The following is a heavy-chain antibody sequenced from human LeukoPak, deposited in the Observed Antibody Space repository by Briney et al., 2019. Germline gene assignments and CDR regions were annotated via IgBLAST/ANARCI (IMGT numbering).Heavy chain of an antibody. CDR3: ARESRTVQMATSMHGHWFDP. J-gene: IGHJ5*02. CDR2: INHSGST. Sequence: PSETLSLTCAVYGGSFSGYYWSWIRQPPGKGLEWIGEINHSGSTNYNPSLKSRVTISVDTSKNQFSLKPSSVTAADTAVYYCARESRTVQMATSMHGHWFDPWGQGTLVTVSS. D-gene: IGHD5-24*01. V-gene: IGHV4-34*01. CDR1: GGSFSGYY.